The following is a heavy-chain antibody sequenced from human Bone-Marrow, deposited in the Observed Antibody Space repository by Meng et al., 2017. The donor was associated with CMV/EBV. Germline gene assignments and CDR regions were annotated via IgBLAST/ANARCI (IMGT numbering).Heavy chain of an antibody. CDR1: GFTFSDYY. CDR2: ISSSGSTI. V-gene: IGHV3-11*04. CDR3: ARAGGLEQLAYYYYGMDV. Sequence: EGSLRLSCAASGFTFSDYYMSWIRQAPGKGLEWVSYISSSGSTIYYADSVKGRFTISRDNAKNSLYLQMNSLRAEDTAVYYCARAGGLEQLAYYYYGMDVWGQGTTVTVSS. D-gene: IGHD6-6*01. J-gene: IGHJ6*02.